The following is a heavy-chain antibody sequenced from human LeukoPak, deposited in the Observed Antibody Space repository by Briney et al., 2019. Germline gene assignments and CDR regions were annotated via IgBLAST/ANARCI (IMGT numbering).Heavy chain of an antibody. CDR1: GFTFSAYS. V-gene: IGHV3-21*01. CDR3: AKCSGGNCYHSDDH. D-gene: IGHD2-15*01. J-gene: IGHJ5*02. CDR2: ISSGSRYI. Sequence: GGSLRLSCAASGFTFSAYSMNWVRQAPGKGLEWASSISSGSRYIYYADSVKGRFTISRDNAKDSLYLQMNSLRAEDTAVYYCAKCSGGNCYHSDDHWGQGTLVTVSP.